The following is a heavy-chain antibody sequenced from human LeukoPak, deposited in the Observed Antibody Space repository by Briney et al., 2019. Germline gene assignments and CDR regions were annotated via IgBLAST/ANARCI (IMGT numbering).Heavy chain of an antibody. D-gene: IGHD5-24*01. CDR2: MSGSGGTT. J-gene: IGHJ3*02. CDR1: GFTFSSYA. CDR3: ARDLDADGYDFDI. V-gene: IGHV3-23*01. Sequence: AGGSLRLSCAASGFTFSSYAMSWVRQAPGKGPEWVSVMSGSGGTTYYADSVKGWFTISRDNSKNTLYLQMNSLRDEDTAVYYCARDLDADGYDFDIWGQGTMVTVSS.